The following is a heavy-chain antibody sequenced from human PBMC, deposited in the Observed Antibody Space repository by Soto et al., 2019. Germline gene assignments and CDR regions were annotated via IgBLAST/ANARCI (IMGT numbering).Heavy chain of an antibody. D-gene: IGHD5-12*01. J-gene: IGHJ4*02. Sequence: PGESLKISCKGSGYSFTSYWIGWVRQMPGKGLEWMGIIYPGDSDTRYSPSFQGQVTISADKSISTAYLQWSSLKASDTAMYYCARHLSQRWLQLGYFDYWGQGTLVTVSS. CDR1: GYSFTSYW. CDR2: IYPGDSDT. V-gene: IGHV5-51*01. CDR3: ARHLSQRWLQLGYFDY.